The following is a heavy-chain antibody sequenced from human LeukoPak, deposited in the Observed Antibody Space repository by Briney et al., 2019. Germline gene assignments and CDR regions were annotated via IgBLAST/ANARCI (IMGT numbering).Heavy chain of an antibody. CDR1: DDSITMYY. D-gene: IGHD1/OR15-1a*01. V-gene: IGHV4-59*01. CDR3: AKQKGLDP. J-gene: IGHJ5*02. CDR2: VDHTGST. Sequence: SETLSLTCSVSDDSITMYYWTWIRQPPGKGLEWIGYVDHTGSTNFNPSLNGRVSISRDTTKNLFSLRLRSVTAADTAIYYCAKQKGLDPWGQGILVTVSS.